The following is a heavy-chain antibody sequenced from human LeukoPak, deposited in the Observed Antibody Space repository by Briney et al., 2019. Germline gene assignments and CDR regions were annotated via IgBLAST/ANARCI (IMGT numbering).Heavy chain of an antibody. Sequence: GSLRLSCAASGFSFSSYAMSWVRQAPGKGLEWIGEINHSGSTNYNPSLKSRVTISVDTSKNQFSLKLSSVTAADTAVYYCARAPDYDFWSGYYLYYYGMDVWGQGTTVTVSS. J-gene: IGHJ6*02. D-gene: IGHD3-3*01. V-gene: IGHV4-34*01. CDR1: GFSFSSYA. CDR2: INHSGST. CDR3: ARAPDYDFWSGYYLYYYGMDV.